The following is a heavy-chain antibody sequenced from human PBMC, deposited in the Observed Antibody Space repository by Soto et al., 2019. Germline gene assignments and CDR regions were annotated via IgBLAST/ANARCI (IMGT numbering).Heavy chain of an antibody. J-gene: IGHJ6*02. V-gene: IGHV5-51*01. CDR3: ARRGYCSSTSCYVSGMDV. CDR2: IYPGDSDT. D-gene: IGHD2-2*01. CDR1: GYSFTSYL. Sequence: XESLKSSQQGSGYSFTSYLVVWVRQMPGKGVEWMGIIYPGDSDTRYSPSFQGQVTISADKSISTAYLQWSSLKASDTAMYYCARRGYCSSTSCYVSGMDVWGQGTTVTVSS.